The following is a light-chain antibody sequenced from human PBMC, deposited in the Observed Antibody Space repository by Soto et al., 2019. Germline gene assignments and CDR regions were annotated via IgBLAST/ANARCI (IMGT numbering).Light chain of an antibody. V-gene: IGKV3-20*01. Sequence: EIVLTQSQGTLSLSPGDRATLSCRASQSVTNSYIAWYQQKPGQATRLLIYGASSRTTGIPHRFTGSGSWTYFNRTITRPEPEDIAVYHCQQYGSSPWTLDQGTKVQIK. CDR2: GAS. CDR3: QQYGSSPWT. CDR1: QSVTNSY. J-gene: IGKJ1*01.